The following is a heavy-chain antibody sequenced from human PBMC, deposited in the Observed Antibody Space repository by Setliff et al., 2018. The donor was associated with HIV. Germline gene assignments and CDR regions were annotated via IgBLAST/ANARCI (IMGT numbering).Heavy chain of an antibody. Sequence: GGSLRLSCAASGFTLSGYGMHWVRQAPGKGLEWVAVIWYDGSNKYYADSVKGRFTISRDNSKNTLYLQMNSLRAEDTAVYYCAKDPYYGSGSYLYYFDYWGQGTLVTVS. V-gene: IGHV3-33*06. CDR2: IWYDGSNK. J-gene: IGHJ4*02. CDR3: AKDPYYGSGSYLYYFDY. CDR1: GFTLSGYG. D-gene: IGHD3-10*01.